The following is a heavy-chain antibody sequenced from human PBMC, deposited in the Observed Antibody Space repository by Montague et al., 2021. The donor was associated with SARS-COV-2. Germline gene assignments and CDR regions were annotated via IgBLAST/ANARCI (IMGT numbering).Heavy chain of an antibody. V-gene: IGHV4-39*01. D-gene: IGHD6-13*01. CDR2: IYYSRST. Sequence: SETLSLTCTVSGGSISSSSYYWGWMRQPPGKGLEWNGSIYYSRSTYYNPSLKSRVTISADTSKNQLSLKLSSVTDADTAVYYCARAKYSRRWYVDYWGQGTLVTVSS. J-gene: IGHJ4*02. CDR3: ARAKYSRRWYVDY. CDR1: GGSISSSSYY.